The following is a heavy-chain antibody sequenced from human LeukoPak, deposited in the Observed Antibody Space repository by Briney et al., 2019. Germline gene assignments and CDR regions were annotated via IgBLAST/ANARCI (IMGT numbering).Heavy chain of an antibody. CDR3: VKHNEYSRSSFDC. Sequence: GESLKISRKGSGYSFTNYWIGWVRQMPGQGPDLMGRIDPSDSHVNYRPFCQGHVTISVDTSISTVYLQWSSLKASDTAIYYCVKHNEYSRSSFDCWGQGTLVTVSS. CDR2: IDPSDSHV. D-gene: IGHD6-6*01. CDR1: GYSFTNYW. J-gene: IGHJ4*02. V-gene: IGHV5-10-1*01.